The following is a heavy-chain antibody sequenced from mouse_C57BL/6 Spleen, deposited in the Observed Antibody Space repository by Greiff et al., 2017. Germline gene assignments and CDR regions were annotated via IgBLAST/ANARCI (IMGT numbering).Heavy chain of an antibody. CDR1: GFTFSSYA. Sequence: EVQGVESGEGLVKPGGSLKLSCAASGFTFSSYAMSWVRQTPEKRLEWVAYISSGGDYISYADTVKGRFTIYRDNARNTLYLQMSSLKSEDTAMYYCTRALYGSSYSYAMDYWGQGTSGTVSS. V-gene: IGHV5-9-1*02. J-gene: IGHJ4*01. CDR2: ISSGGDYI. D-gene: IGHD1-1*01. CDR3: TRALYGSSYSYAMDY.